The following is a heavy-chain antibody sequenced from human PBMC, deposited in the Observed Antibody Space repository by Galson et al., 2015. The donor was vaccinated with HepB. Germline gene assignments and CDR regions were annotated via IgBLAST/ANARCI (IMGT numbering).Heavy chain of an antibody. J-gene: IGHJ4*02. CDR1: GFTFSSYA. D-gene: IGHD3-16*01. Sequence: SLRLSCAASGFTFSSYAMNWVRQAPGKGLEWVAVLSSHGDNEYYADSVKGRFTISRDNSENTVYRQMHSLRVEDTAVYYCARTFYFDYWGQGTLVTVSS. CDR2: LSSHGDNE. CDR3: ARTFYFDY. V-gene: IGHV3-30*04.